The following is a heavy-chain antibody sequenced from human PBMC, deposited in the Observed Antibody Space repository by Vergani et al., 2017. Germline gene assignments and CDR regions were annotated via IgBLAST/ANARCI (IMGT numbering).Heavy chain of an antibody. CDR3: AKGPSYSSSFLYFDY. CDR1: GFTFSSYA. D-gene: IGHD6-6*01. V-gene: IGHV3-23*01. Sequence: GFTFSSYAMSWVRQAPGKGLEWVSAISGSGGSTYYADSVKGRFTISRDNSKNTLYLQMNSLRADDTAVYYCAKGPSYSSSFLYFDYWGQGTLVTVSS. J-gene: IGHJ4*02. CDR2: ISGSGGST.